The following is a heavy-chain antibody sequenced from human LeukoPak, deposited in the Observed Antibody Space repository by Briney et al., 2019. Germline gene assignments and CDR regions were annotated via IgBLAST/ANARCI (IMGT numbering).Heavy chain of an antibody. V-gene: IGHV4-38-2*02. CDR1: GYSISSGYY. CDR2: IYHSGST. Sequence: SETLSLTCTVSGYSISSGYYWGWIRQPPGKGLEWIGSIYHSGSTYYNPSLKSRVTISVDTSKNQFSLKLSSVTAADTAVYYCARDDVSSSKDYWGQGTLVTVSS. J-gene: IGHJ4*02. D-gene: IGHD6-6*01. CDR3: ARDDVSSSKDY.